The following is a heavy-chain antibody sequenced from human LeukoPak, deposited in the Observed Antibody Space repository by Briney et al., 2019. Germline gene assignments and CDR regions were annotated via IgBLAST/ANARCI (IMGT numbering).Heavy chain of an antibody. CDR2: ISWNSGSI. Sequence: PGGSLRLSCAASGFTFDDYAMHWVRQAPGKGLEWVSGISWNSGSIGYADSVKGRFTISRDNAKNSLYLQMNSLRAEDTALYYCAKDSSGWPWDAFDIWGQGTMVTVSS. V-gene: IGHV3-9*01. J-gene: IGHJ3*02. D-gene: IGHD6-19*01. CDR3: AKDSSGWPWDAFDI. CDR1: GFTFDDYA.